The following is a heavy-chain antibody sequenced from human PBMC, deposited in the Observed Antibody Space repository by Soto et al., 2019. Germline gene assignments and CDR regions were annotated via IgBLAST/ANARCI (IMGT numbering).Heavy chain of an antibody. Sequence: QVKLVQSGAEVKKPGASVKVSCKASGYTFTSYDINWVRQATGQGLEWMGWMNPNSGNTGYAQKFQGRVTMTRNTPQSTAYMELSSPRSEDTAVYYCARERSSGWYVDYWGQGTLVTVSS. CDR3: ARERSSGWYVDY. CDR1: GYTFTSYD. J-gene: IGHJ4*02. D-gene: IGHD6-13*01. V-gene: IGHV1-8*01. CDR2: MNPNSGNT.